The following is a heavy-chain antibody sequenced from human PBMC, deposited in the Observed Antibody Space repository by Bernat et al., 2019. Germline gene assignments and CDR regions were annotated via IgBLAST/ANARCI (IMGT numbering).Heavy chain of an antibody. J-gene: IGHJ4*02. V-gene: IGHV3-30*18. D-gene: IGHD6-13*01. CDR2: ISYDGSNK. CDR3: AKDATRIAAAGLFDY. Sequence: QVQLVESGGGVVQPGRSLRLSCAASGFTFSSYGMHWVRQAPGKGLEWVAVISYDGSNKYYADSVKGRFTISRDNSKNTLYLQMNSLRDEDTAVYYCAKDATRIAAAGLFDYWGQGTLVTVSS. CDR1: GFTFSSYG.